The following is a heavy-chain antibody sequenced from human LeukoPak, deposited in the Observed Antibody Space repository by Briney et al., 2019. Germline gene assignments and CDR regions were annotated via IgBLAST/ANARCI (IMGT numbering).Heavy chain of an antibody. Sequence: ASVKVSCKASGYTFTNYAVSWVRQAPGQGLEYMGYISAYNGVTSYAQSLQGRVTMTTDTSTSTAFMELSRLRSDDTAVYYCARDRIAAAEGGMDVWGQGTTVTVSS. CDR2: ISAYNGVT. CDR3: ARDRIAAAEGGMDV. V-gene: IGHV1-18*01. J-gene: IGHJ6*02. D-gene: IGHD6-13*01. CDR1: GYTFTNYA.